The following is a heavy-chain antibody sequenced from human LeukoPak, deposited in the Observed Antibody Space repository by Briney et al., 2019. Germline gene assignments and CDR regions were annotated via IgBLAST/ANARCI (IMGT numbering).Heavy chain of an antibody. V-gene: IGHV4-34*01. J-gene: IGHJ4*02. CDR2: INHSGST. D-gene: IGHD3-10*01. CDR3: AIAVGSRSLDY. Sequence: SETLSLTCAVYGGSCSGYYWSWIRQPPGKGLEWIGEINHSGSTNYNPSLKSRVTISVDTSKNQFSLKLSSVTAADTAVYYCAIAVGSRSLDYWGQGTLVTVSP. CDR1: GGSCSGYY.